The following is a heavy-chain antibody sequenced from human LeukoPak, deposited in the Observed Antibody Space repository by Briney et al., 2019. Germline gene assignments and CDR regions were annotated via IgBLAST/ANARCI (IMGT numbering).Heavy chain of an antibody. CDR3: TREGMGTTFSAWFDP. CDR2: IHSDGSST. Sequence: GGSLRLSCAASGFTFSSTWMHWFRQAPGKGPVWVSRIHSDGSSTIYADSVKGRFTISRDNARNTLYLQVNSLRVEDTAVYYCTREGMGTTFSAWFDPWGQGTLVTVSS. V-gene: IGHV3-74*01. D-gene: IGHD1-7*01. J-gene: IGHJ5*02. CDR1: GFTFSSTW.